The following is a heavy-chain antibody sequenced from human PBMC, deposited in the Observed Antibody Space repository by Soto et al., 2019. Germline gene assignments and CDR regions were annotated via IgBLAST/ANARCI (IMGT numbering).Heavy chain of an antibody. Sequence: SVKVSCKASGGSFNTFAISWVRQAPGQGLEWMGGIIPVFGRVTYAEKFQGRVTITADDSTSTAYMELSRLRADGTAIYFCADLSLGYGITTTCAPDYWGQGTLVTVSS. CDR3: ADLSLGYGITTTCAPDY. V-gene: IGHV1-69*13. CDR1: GGSFNTFA. CDR2: IIPVFGRV. J-gene: IGHJ4*02. D-gene: IGHD2-2*01.